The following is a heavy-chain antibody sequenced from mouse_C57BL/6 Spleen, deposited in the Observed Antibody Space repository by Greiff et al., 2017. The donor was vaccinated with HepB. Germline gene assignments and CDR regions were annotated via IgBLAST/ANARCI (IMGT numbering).Heavy chain of an antibody. J-gene: IGHJ4*01. V-gene: IGHV5-9*01. CDR2: ISGGGGNT. D-gene: IGHD1-1*01. Sequence: EVKVVESGGGLVKPGGSLKLSCAASGFTFSSYTMSWVRQTPEKRLEWVATISGGGGNTYYPDSVKGRFTISRDNAKNTLYLQMSSLRSEDTALYYCARLYYYGSSSSYAMDYWGQGTSVTVSS. CDR3: ARLYYYGSSSSYAMDY. CDR1: GFTFSSYT.